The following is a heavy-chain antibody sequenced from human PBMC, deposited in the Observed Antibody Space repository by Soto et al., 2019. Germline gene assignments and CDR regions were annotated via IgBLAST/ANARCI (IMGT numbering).Heavy chain of an antibody. CDR1: GYTFTGYY. CDR3: ARSGHNGSGSYKQTNWFDP. Sequence: ASVKVSCKASGYTFTGYYMHWVRQAPGQGLEWMGWINPNSGGTNYAQKFQGWVTMTRDTSISTAYMELSRLRSDDTAVYYCARSGHNGSGSYKQTNWFDPWGQGTLVTVS. D-gene: IGHD3-10*01. CDR2: INPNSGGT. V-gene: IGHV1-2*04. J-gene: IGHJ5*02.